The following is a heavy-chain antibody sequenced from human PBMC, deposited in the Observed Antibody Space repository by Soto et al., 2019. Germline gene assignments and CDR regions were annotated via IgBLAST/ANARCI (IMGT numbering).Heavy chain of an antibody. CDR3: ARDGLLPYGSGTFYMDYYYYGLDV. V-gene: IGHV3-30-3*01. J-gene: IGHJ6*02. CDR1: GFTFSSYA. CDR2: ISYDGSNQ. Sequence: GGSLRLSCSASGFTFSSYAMHWVRQAPGKGLEWVAVISYDGSNQYYADSVKGRFTISRDNSKNTLYLQMNSLRPEDTAVYHCARDGLLPYGSGTFYMDYYYYGLDVWDQGPTVTV. D-gene: IGHD3-10*01.